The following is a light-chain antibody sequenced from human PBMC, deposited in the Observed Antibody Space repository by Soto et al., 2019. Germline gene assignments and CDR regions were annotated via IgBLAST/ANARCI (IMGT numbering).Light chain of an antibody. V-gene: IGKV1-33*01. CDR3: QQYDNLPRT. J-gene: IGKJ3*01. Sequence: DIQMSQSPSSLFASVGDRVTITCQASQDITNYLNWYQQKAGKAPKLLIYDASNLETGAPSRFSGSGSGTDFTFTISSLQPEDVATYYCQQYDNLPRTFGPGTKVDIK. CDR2: DAS. CDR1: QDITNY.